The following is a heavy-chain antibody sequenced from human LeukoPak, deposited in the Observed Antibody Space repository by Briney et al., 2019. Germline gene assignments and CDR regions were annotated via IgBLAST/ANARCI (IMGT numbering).Heavy chain of an antibody. CDR3: AKDFVSSSLYYYFYMDV. J-gene: IGHJ6*03. Sequence: GGSLRLSCGASGFTFSSYAMGWVRQAPGKGLEWVSGISGSGGRTYYADSVKGRFTMSRDNSKNTLFLQMNSLRAEDTAVYYCAKDFVSSSLYYYFYMDVWGKGTTVTVSS. CDR1: GFTFSSYA. CDR2: ISGSGGRT. D-gene: IGHD6-13*01. V-gene: IGHV3-23*01.